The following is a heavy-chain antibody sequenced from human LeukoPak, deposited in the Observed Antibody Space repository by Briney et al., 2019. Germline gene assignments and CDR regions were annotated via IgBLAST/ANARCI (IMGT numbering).Heavy chain of an antibody. Sequence: GGSLRLSCAASGFTFSNAWMSWVRQAPGKGLEWVGRIKSKTDGGTTDCAAPVKGRFTISRDDSKNTLYLQMDSLKTEDTAVYYCTTDDYYYGMDVWGQGTTVTVSS. V-gene: IGHV3-15*01. CDR2: IKSKTDGGTT. CDR1: GFTFSNAW. CDR3: TTDDYYYGMDV. J-gene: IGHJ6*02.